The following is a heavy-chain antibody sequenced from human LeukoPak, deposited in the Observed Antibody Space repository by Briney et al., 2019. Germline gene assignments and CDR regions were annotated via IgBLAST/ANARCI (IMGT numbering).Heavy chain of an antibody. CDR2: IIPIFGTV. Sequence: VASVKVSCKASGGTFSSYAISWVRQAPGQGLEWMGGIIPIFGTVNYAQKFQGRVTITADESTSTAYMELSSLRSEDTAVYYCARSALPLTAASKFDYWGQGTLVTVSS. CDR1: GGTFSSYA. J-gene: IGHJ4*02. D-gene: IGHD2-2*01. V-gene: IGHV1-69*13. CDR3: ARSALPLTAASKFDY.